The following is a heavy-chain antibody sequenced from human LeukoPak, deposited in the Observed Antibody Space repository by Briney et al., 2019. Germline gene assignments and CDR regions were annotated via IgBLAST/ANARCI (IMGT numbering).Heavy chain of an antibody. D-gene: IGHD5-18*01. CDR1: GGSFSGYY. J-gene: IGHJ4*02. CDR2: INHSGST. CDR3: ARGRGYDY. V-gene: IGHV4-34*01. Sequence: SKTLSLTCAVYGGSFSGYYWSWIRRPPGKGLEWIGEINHSGSTNYNPSLKSRVTISVDTSKNQFSLKLSSVTAADTAVYYCARGRGYDYWGQGTLVTVSS.